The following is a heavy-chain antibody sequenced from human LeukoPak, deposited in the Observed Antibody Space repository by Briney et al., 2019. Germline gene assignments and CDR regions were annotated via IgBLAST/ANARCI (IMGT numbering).Heavy chain of an antibody. Sequence: PSGTLSLACAVSGGSISGTNWWSWVRQPPGKGLEWIGEIYHSASTYYNPSLKSRVTISVDTSKNQFSLKLTSVTAADTAVYYCARVTYYYDTSGPNGYFDLWGRGTLVTVSS. CDR2: IYHSAST. V-gene: IGHV4-4*02. J-gene: IGHJ2*01. CDR1: GGSISGTNW. D-gene: IGHD3-22*01. CDR3: ARVTYYYDTSGPNGYFDL.